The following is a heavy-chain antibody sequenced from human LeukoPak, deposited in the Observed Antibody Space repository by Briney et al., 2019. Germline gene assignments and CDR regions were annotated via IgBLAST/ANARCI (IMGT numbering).Heavy chain of an antibody. CDR1: GGTFSSYA. V-gene: IGHV1-2*02. D-gene: IGHD3-22*01. CDR3: ARGPSSSTMIVVVISYFDY. CDR2: INPNSGGT. J-gene: IGHJ4*02. Sequence: GASVKVSCKASGGTFSSYAISWVRQAPGQGLEWMGWINPNSGGTNYAQKFQGRVTMTRDTSISTAYMELSRLRSDDTAVYYCARGPSSSTMIVVVISYFDYWGQGTLVTVSS.